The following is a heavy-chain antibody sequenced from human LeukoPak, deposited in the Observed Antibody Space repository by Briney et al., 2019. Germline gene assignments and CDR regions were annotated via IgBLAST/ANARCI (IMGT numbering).Heavy chain of an antibody. Sequence: PGGSLRLSCAAPGFTFSSYGMPWVRQAPGKGLEWVAVIPYDGSNKYYADSVKGRFTISRDNSKNTLYLQMNSLRAEDTAVYYCAKLGATTNDYWGQGTLVTVSS. CDR3: AKLGATTNDY. J-gene: IGHJ4*02. V-gene: IGHV3-30*18. D-gene: IGHD1-26*01. CDR2: IPYDGSNK. CDR1: GFTFSSYG.